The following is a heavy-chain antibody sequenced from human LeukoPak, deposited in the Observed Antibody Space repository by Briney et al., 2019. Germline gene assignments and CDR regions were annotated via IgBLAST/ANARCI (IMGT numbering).Heavy chain of an antibody. J-gene: IGHJ6*02. V-gene: IGHV1-46*01. CDR2: INPSGGST. CDR3: ARENITMIVVRGGDYYYGMDV. CDR1: GYTFTSYY. D-gene: IGHD3-22*01. Sequence: ASVKVSCKASGYTFTSYYMHWVRQAPGQGLEWMGIINPSGGSTSYAQKFQGRVTMTRDTSTSTVYVELSSLRSEDTAVYYCARENITMIVVRGGDYYYGMDVWGQGTTVTVSS.